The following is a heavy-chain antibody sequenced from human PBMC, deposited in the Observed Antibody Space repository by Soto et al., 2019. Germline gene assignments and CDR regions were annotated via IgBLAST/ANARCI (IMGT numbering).Heavy chain of an antibody. Sequence: QMQLRESGPGLVKPSGTLSLTCTVHGDSITNKHWWSWVRQTPGKGPEVIGEIYQTGIDNYHPCLESRVAFSDNKSKNQFSLSFTFGTDADTAVYYCMIRLGPYYYGLDVWGQGTTVTVAS. D-gene: IGHD3-16*01. V-gene: IGHV4-4*02. J-gene: IGHJ6*02. CDR1: GDSITNKHW. CDR3: MIRLGPYYYGLDV. CDR2: IYQTGID.